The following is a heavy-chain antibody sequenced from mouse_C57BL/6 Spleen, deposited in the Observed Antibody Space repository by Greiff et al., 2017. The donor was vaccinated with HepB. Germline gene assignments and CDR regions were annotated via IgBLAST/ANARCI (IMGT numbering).Heavy chain of an antibody. V-gene: IGHV5-17*01. CDR3: ASAYYSNYYAMDY. Sequence: EVKVEESGGGLVKPGGSLKLSCAASGFTFSDYGMHWVRQAPEKGLEWVAYISSGSSTIYYADTVKGRFTISRDNAKNTLFLQMTSLRSEDTAMYYCASAYYSNYYAMDYWGQGTSVTVSS. CDR1: GFTFSDYG. CDR2: ISSGSSTI. D-gene: IGHD2-5*01. J-gene: IGHJ4*01.